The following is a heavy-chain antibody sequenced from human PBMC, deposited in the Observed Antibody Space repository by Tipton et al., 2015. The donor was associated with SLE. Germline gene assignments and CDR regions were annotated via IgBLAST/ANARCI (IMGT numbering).Heavy chain of an antibody. V-gene: IGHV3-30*04. CDR2: ISYDGSNK. CDR1: GFTFSSYA. J-gene: IGHJ3*01. CDR3: AKGGSA. Sequence: SLRLSCAASGFTFSSYAMHWVRQAPGKGLEWVAVISYDGSNKYYADSVKGRFTISRDNSKNTLYLQMNSLRAEDTAVYYCAKGGSAWGQGTMVTVSS.